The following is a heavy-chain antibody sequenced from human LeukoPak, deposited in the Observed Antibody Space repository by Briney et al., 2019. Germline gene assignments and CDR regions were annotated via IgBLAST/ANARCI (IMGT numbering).Heavy chain of an antibody. J-gene: IGHJ4*02. CDR3: AKERGNNGGNTNGYFDY. CDR2: ISGSGGIT. Sequence: PGGSLRLSCAASGFTLTSYAMSWVRRAPGKGLEWVSVISGSGGITYSADSVKGRFSISRDNSKNTLYLQMNSLRAEDTAAYYCAKERGNNGGNTNGYFDYWGQGTLVTVSS. D-gene: IGHD4-23*01. CDR1: GFTLTSYA. V-gene: IGHV3-23*01.